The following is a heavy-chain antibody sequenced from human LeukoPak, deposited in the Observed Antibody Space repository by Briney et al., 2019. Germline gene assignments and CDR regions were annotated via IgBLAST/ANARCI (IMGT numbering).Heavy chain of an antibody. Sequence: SDTLSLTRAVSGRSIRSSTNYWGWIRQPPGKGLEWIGSIDYSGSTYYNPSLKSRVTISVDTSKNQFSLRLSSVTAADTAVYYCARHHTGSLRVDYWGQGTLVTVSS. D-gene: IGHD1-1*01. CDR3: ARHHTGSLRVDY. CDR1: GRSIRSSTNY. V-gene: IGHV4-39*01. J-gene: IGHJ4*02. CDR2: IDYSGST.